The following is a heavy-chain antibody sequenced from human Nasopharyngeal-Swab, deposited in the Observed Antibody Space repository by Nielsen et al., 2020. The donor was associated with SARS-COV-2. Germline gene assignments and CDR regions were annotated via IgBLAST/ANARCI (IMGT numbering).Heavy chain of an antibody. J-gene: IGHJ4*02. CDR3: TTDFYFDY. V-gene: IGHV3-73*01. Sequence: GGSLRLSCAASGFIFSASAMHWVRQAPGKGLEWLGRIGDKDHNYATTYGASVKRRFTISRDDSKNTAFLQMDSLKTEDTALYYCTTDFYFDYWGQGTLVTVSS. CDR1: GFIFSASA. CDR2: IGDKDHNYAT.